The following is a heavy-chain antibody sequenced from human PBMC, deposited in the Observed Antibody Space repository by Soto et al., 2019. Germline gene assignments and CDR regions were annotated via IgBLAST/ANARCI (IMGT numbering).Heavy chain of an antibody. CDR1: GFSLTTSGVG. D-gene: IGHD3-3*01. J-gene: IGHJ4*02. Sequence: QITLNESGPTPVKPRQTLTLTCTFSGFSLTTSGVGVGWIRQSPGKAPEWLALIYWDDDKRYSQSLKSRLTSTKDTAKNQVVLTRADLDPADTATYYCAHRVLRTVFGLVTTTAIYFDFWGQGTPVAVSS. CDR3: AHRVLRTVFGLVTTTAIYFDF. CDR2: IYWDDDK. V-gene: IGHV2-5*02.